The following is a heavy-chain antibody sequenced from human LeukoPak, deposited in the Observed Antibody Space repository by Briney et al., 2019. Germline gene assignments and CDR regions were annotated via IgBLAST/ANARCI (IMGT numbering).Heavy chain of an antibody. V-gene: IGHV4-59*08. J-gene: IGHJ4*02. CDR1: GGSISSYY. CDR3: ARNRGYSHGYPFDY. D-gene: IGHD5-18*01. Sequence: PSETLSLTCTVSGGSISSYYWSWIRQPPGKGLEWIAYIYYSGSTNYNPSLKSRVTISVDASKNQFSLKLSSVTAADTAVYYCARNRGYSHGYPFDYWGQGTLVTVSS. CDR2: IYYSGST.